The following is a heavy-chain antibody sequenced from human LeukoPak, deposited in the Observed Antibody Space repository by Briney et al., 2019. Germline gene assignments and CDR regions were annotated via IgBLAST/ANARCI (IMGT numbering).Heavy chain of an antibody. D-gene: IGHD6-19*01. CDR1: GFTFSSYS. J-gene: IGHJ6*03. V-gene: IGHV3-21*01. CDR3: ASYISGSGWYYYYMDV. Sequence: GGSLRLSCAASGFTFSSYSMNWVRQAPGKGLEWVSSISSSSSYIYYADSVKGRFTISRDNAKNSLYLQMNSLRAEDTAVYYCASYISGSGWYYYYMDVWGKGTTVTVSS. CDR2: ISSSSSYI.